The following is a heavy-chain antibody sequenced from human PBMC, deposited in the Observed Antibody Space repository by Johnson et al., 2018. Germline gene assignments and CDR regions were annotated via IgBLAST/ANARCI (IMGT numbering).Heavy chain of an antibody. V-gene: IGHV4-59*01. Sequence: QVQLQESGPGLVKPTETLSLTCTVSGGSISNYYWSWIRQPPGKGLEWIGCTYYRGSTNYNPSLKSRVTISLATSKNQFPLKRTSVTTADTAVYYCARDGGLPGYGSGWYNWFDPWGQGTLVTVSS. J-gene: IGHJ5*02. CDR1: GGSISNYY. D-gene: IGHD6-19*01. CDR3: ARDGGLPGYGSGWYNWFDP. CDR2: TYYRGST.